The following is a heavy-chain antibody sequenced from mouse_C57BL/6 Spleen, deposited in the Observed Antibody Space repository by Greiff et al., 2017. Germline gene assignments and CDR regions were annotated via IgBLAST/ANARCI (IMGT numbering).Heavy chain of an antibody. CDR2: IYPGDGDT. V-gene: IGHV1-80*01. Sequence: QVQLQQSGAELVKPGASVKISCKASGYAFSSYWMNWVKQRPGKGLEWIGQIYPGDGDTNYNGKFKGKATLTADKSSSTAYMQLSSLTSEDSAVYFCARVGDDGSSSDWYFDVWGTGTTVTVSS. CDR3: ARVGDDGSSSDWYFDV. D-gene: IGHD1-1*01. CDR1: GYAFSSYW. J-gene: IGHJ1*03.